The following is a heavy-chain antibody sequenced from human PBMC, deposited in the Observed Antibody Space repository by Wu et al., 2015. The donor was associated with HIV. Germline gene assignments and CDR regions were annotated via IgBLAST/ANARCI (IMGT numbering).Heavy chain of an antibody. V-gene: IGHV1-69*12. D-gene: IGHD6-13*01. CDR3: ARVNTLAALGTGLFGDFDY. CDR2: IIPIFGTA. J-gene: IGHJ4*02. CDR1: GGTFSSYA. Sequence: QVQLVQSGAEVKKPGSSVKVSCKASGGTFSSYAITWVRQAPGQGLEWMGGIIPIFGTANYAQKFQGRVTITADESTGTTYMELSSLRSEDTAVYYCARVNTLAALGTGLFGDFDYWGQGTLVTVSS.